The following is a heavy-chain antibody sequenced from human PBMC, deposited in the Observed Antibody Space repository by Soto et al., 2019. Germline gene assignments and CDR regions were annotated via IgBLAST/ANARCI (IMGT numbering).Heavy chain of an antibody. Sequence: GGSLRLSCAASGFTFSNYGMSWVRQAPGKGLEWVSYISSSSRYIYYADSVRGRFTISRDNAKDSLTLQMTSLSPEDTAVYYCVGSLYCSNGVCWSYCGCDCSPPTRYAPSAQGTLDAVSA. CDR1: GFTFSNYG. CDR2: ISSSSRYI. CDR3: VGSLYCSNGVCWSYCGCDCSPPTRYAP. D-gene: IGHD2-21*02. J-gene: IGHJ5*02. V-gene: IGHV3-21*01.